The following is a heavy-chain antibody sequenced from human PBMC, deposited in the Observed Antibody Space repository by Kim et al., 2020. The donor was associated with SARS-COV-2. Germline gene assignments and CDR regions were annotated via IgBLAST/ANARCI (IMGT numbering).Heavy chain of an antibody. D-gene: IGHD6-19*01. CDR3: AVGQWLARGDY. CDR1: GGSISSSSYY. Sequence: SETLSLTCTVSGGSISSSSYYWGWIRQPPGKGLEWIGSIYYSGSTYYNPSLKSRVTISVDTSKNQFSLKLSSVTAADTAVYYCAVGQWLARGDYWGQGTLVTVSS. CDR2: IYYSGST. J-gene: IGHJ4*02. V-gene: IGHV4-39*01.